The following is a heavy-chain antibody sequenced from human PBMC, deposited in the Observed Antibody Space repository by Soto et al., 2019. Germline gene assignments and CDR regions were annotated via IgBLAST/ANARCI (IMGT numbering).Heavy chain of an antibody. V-gene: IGHV4-59*11. J-gene: IGHJ4*02. D-gene: IGHD2-2*01. Sequence: SETLSLTCSVSGVSTSNHYWTWIRKPPGQGPEWIGCIYYRGTTNYNASLNSRITISIDTSKNQFSLRLTSVTTADTAVYYCARGGGSPYHDREFDYWGQGILVTVSS. CDR1: GVSTSNHY. CDR3: ARGGGSPYHDREFDY. CDR2: IYYRGTT.